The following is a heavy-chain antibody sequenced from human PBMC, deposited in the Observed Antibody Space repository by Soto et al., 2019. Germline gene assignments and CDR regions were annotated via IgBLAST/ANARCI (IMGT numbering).Heavy chain of an antibody. CDR2: FYHSGST. J-gene: IGHJ5*02. Sequence: TLSLTCGCSGDSISTVNWWSWVRQSPGKGLEWIGEFYHSGSTSYNPSLKSRVTMSVDTSKNQFSLQLTSVTAADTAVYYCATFSGFFTISPFDAWGQGILVTVSS. CDR3: ATFSGFFTISPFDA. V-gene: IGHV4-4*02. CDR1: GDSISTVNW. D-gene: IGHD2-8*01.